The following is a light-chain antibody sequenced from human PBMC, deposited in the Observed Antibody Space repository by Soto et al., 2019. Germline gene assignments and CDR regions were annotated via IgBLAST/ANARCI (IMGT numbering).Light chain of an antibody. CDR1: QSLTNSY. CDR2: DTS. V-gene: IGKV3-20*01. Sequence: DIVLKQSPDTLSLSTRNRATLSCRASQSLTNSYIAWYQVKPGQAPRLLIYDTSSRATGIPDRFSGSGSGTDFTLTITWLEPEDFAVFYCQQYGTSVIIFCQGTRLEIK. J-gene: IGKJ5*01. CDR3: QQYGTSVII.